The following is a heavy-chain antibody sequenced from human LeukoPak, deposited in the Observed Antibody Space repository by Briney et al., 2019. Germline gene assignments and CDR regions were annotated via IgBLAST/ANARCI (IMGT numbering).Heavy chain of an antibody. CDR2: INPNSGGT. V-gene: IGHV1-2*02. Sequence: GASVKVSCKASGYTFTGYYMHWVRQAPGQGLEWMGWINPNSGGTNYAQKFQGRVTMTRATSISTAYMELSRLRSDDTAVYYCARVQRTTYGSGSFIDYWGQGTLVTVSS. CDR1: GYTFTGYY. CDR3: ARVQRTTYGSGSFIDY. J-gene: IGHJ4*02. D-gene: IGHD3-10*01.